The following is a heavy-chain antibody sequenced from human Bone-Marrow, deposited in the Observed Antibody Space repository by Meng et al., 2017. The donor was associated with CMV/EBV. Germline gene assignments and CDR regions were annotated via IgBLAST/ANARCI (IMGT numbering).Heavy chain of an antibody. D-gene: IGHD4-17*01. J-gene: IGHJ4*02. CDR1: GFTFSSYS. Sequence: LSCAAYGFTFSSYSMNWVRQAPGKGLEWVSSISSSSSYIYYADSVKGRFTISRDNAKNSLYLQMNSLRAEDTAVYYCASPTTVSPGWGQGTLVTVSS. CDR3: ASPTTVSPG. CDR2: ISSSSSYI. V-gene: IGHV3-21*01.